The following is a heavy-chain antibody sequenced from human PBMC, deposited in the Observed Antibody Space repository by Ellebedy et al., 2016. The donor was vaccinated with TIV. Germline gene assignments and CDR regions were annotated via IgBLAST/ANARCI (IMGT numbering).Heavy chain of an antibody. CDR2: INPGGGGT. Sequence: AASVKVFCKASGYTFTNYYMNWARQAPGQGLEWMGIINPGGGGTSYAQKFQGRVTMTRDTSTSTVYMELSSLSSEDTALYYCARAPLSGVFYGMDVWGQGTTVTVSS. V-gene: IGHV1-46*01. CDR3: ARAPLSGVFYGMDV. J-gene: IGHJ6*02. D-gene: IGHD3-16*02. CDR1: GYTFTNYY.